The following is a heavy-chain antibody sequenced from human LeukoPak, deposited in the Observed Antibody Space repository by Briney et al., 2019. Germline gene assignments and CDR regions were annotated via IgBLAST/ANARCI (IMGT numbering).Heavy chain of an antibody. V-gene: IGHV3-23*01. CDR3: AKTRAGNSSGRDHGWPMDY. CDR1: GFTFGSYA. J-gene: IGHJ4*02. CDR2: ISGIGGIT. Sequence: GGSLRLSCAASGFTFGSYAIYWVRQAPGQGLEWVSGISGIGGITYFADSVKGRFAISRDNSKNTVYLQINSLRAEDRALYYCAKTRAGNSSGRDHGWPMDYWGQGTLVTVSS. D-gene: IGHD3-22*01.